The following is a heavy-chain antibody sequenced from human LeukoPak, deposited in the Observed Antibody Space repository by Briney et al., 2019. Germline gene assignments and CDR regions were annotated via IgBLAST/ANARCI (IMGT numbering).Heavy chain of an antibody. CDR3: AKGDTTWELPHDY. CDR2: ISGSGGST. Sequence: PGGSLRLSCAASGFTFSSYAMNWVRQAPGKGLEWVSAISGSGGSTYYADSEKGRFTISRDKSKNTLYLQMNSLGAEDTAAYYCAKGDTTWELPHDYWGQGTLVTVFS. V-gene: IGHV3-23*01. D-gene: IGHD1-26*01. J-gene: IGHJ4*02. CDR1: GFTFSSYA.